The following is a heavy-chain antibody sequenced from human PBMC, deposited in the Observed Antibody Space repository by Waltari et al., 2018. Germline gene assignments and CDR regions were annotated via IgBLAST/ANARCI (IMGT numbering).Heavy chain of an antibody. CDR2: IYYSGST. CDR1: GGSISRSSYY. J-gene: IGHJ3*02. Sequence: QLQLQESGPGLVKPSETLSLTCTVSGGSISRSSYYWGWIRQPPGKGLEWIGSIYYSGSTYYNPSLKSRVTISVDTSKNQFSLKLSSVTAADTAVYYCAGYSSGWYAFDIWGQGTMVTVSS. CDR3: AGYSSGWYAFDI. D-gene: IGHD6-19*01. V-gene: IGHV4-39*07.